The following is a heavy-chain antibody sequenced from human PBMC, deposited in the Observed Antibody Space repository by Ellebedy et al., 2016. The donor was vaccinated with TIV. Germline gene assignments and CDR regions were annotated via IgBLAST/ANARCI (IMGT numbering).Heavy chain of an antibody. D-gene: IGHD1-26*01. Sequence: PGGSLRLSCAASGFSFSDYYMSWIRQAPGKGLEWVSYISSSGSAVYYANSVKGRFTISRDNAKNSLFLQMNSLRAEDTAVYYCARHSGGPVDVFDIWGQGTMVTVSS. CDR1: GFSFSDYY. CDR3: ARHSGGPVDVFDI. CDR2: ISSSGSAV. J-gene: IGHJ3*02. V-gene: IGHV3-11*04.